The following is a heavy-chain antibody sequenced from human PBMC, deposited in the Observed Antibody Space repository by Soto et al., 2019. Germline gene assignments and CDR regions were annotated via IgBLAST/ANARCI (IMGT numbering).Heavy chain of an antibody. CDR3: ARQASFVQDY. CDR2: VYYTGST. Sequence: SETLSLTCTVSGGSISNFYWSWIRQPPGKGLEWIGYVYYTGSTSYNPSLKRRVTFSVDSSKNQFSLRLSSVTAADTAVYYCARQASFVQDYWGQGTLVTVSS. CDR1: GGSISNFY. J-gene: IGHJ4*02. V-gene: IGHV4-59*08. D-gene: IGHD3-3*01.